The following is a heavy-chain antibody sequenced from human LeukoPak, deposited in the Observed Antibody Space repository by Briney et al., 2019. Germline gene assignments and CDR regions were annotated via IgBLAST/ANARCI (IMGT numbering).Heavy chain of an antibody. J-gene: IGHJ4*02. V-gene: IGHV3-7*03. D-gene: IGHD6-13*01. CDR2: IKEDGSED. CDR1: GFTFSRAW. CDR3: ARDSSSWTLDY. Sequence: PGGSLRLSCAASGFTFSRAWMSWVRQAPGKGLEWVANIKEDGSEDYYADSVKGRFAISKDNAKNSLYLQMNSLRAEDTAVYYCARDSSSWTLDYWGQGTLVTVSS.